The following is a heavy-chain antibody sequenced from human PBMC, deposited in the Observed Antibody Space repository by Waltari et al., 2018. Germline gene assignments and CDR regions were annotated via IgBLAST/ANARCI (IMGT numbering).Heavy chain of an antibody. V-gene: IGHV4-59*01. Sequence: QVQLQESGPGLVKPSETLSLTCTVSGGSIISYYWSWIRQPPGKGLEWIGYIYYSGSTNYNPSLKSRVTISVDTSKNQFSLKLSSVTAADTAVYYCARATVENFDYWGQGTLVTVSS. D-gene: IGHD4-17*01. CDR2: IYYSGST. J-gene: IGHJ4*02. CDR3: ARATVENFDY. CDR1: GGSIISYY.